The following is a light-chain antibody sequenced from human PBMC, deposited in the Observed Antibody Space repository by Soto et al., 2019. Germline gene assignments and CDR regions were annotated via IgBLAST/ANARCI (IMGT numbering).Light chain of an antibody. J-gene: IGKJ2*01. CDR3: KQSYSTPKYS. V-gene: IGKV1-39*01. Sequence: DIQMTQSPSSLSASVGDRVTITCRASQSISSYLNWYQQKPGKAPKLLIYAASSLQSGVPSRFSGSGSGTDFTLTISSLQPEDFATYYFKQSYSTPKYSFGQWTKLEIK. CDR2: AAS. CDR1: QSISSY.